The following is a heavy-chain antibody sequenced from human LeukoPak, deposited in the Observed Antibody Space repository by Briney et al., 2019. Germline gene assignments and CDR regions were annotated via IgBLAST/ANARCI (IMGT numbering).Heavy chain of an antibody. J-gene: IGHJ4*02. CDR1: GFTFSSYA. CDR3: ARPPYSPYSPSFDY. V-gene: IGHV3-30-3*01. CDR2: ISYDGSNK. D-gene: IGHD1-26*01. Sequence: GRSLRLSCAASGFTFSSYAMHWVRQAPGKGLGWVAVISYDGSNKYYADSVKGRFTISRDNSKNTLYLQMNSLRAEDTAVYYCARPPYSPYSPSFDYWGQGTLVTVSS.